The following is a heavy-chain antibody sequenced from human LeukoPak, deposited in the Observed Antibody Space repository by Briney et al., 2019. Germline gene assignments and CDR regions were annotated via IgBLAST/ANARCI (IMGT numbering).Heavy chain of an antibody. Sequence: GGSLRLSCAASGFTVSSNYMSWVRQAPGKGLEWVSVIYSGGSTYYADSVKGRLTISRDNSKNTLYLQMNSLRAEDTAVYYCAREWYSSGWYYFDYWGQGTLVTVSS. CDR1: GFTVSSNY. D-gene: IGHD6-19*01. J-gene: IGHJ4*02. CDR2: IYSGGST. V-gene: IGHV3-53*01. CDR3: AREWYSSGWYYFDY.